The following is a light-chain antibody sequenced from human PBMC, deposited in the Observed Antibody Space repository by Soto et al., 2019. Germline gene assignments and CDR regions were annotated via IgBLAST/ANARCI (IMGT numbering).Light chain of an antibody. Sequence: DIQMTQSPSSLSASVGDRVTITCQASQDISTFLNWYQQKPGKAPKVLIYDASSLETGVPSRFSGDGSGTEFTLTISSLQPEDIATYYCQQYGNFPLSFGGGTRVEIK. CDR3: QQYGNFPLS. V-gene: IGKV1-33*01. CDR1: QDISTF. CDR2: DAS. J-gene: IGKJ4*01.